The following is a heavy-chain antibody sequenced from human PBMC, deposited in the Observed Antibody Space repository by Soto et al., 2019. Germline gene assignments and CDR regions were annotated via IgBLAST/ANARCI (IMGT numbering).Heavy chain of an antibody. CDR2: IIPIFGTA. CDR3: ARGGAIFGVVPEYNWFDP. V-gene: IGHV1-69*05. CDR1: GGTFSSYA. J-gene: IGHJ5*02. Sequence: SVKVSCKASGGTFSSYAISWVRQAPGQGLEWMGGIIPIFGTANYAQKFQGRVTITTDESTSTAYMELSSLRSEDTAVYYCARGGAIFGVVPEYNWFDPWGQGTLVTVSS. D-gene: IGHD3-3*01.